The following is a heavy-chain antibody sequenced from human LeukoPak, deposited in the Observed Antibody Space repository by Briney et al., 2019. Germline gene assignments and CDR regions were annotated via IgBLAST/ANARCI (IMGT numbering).Heavy chain of an antibody. J-gene: IGHJ5*02. V-gene: IGHV4-34*01. CDR3: ARHLVRIVPTYKSIWFDP. Sequence: SETLSLTCAVYGGSFSGYYWSWIRQPPGKGLEWIGEINHSGSTNYNPSLKSRVTISVDTSKNQFSLKLSSVTAADTAVYYCARHLVRIVPTYKSIWFDPWGQGTLVTVSS. CDR2: INHSGST. D-gene: IGHD2-2*01. CDR1: GGSFSGYY.